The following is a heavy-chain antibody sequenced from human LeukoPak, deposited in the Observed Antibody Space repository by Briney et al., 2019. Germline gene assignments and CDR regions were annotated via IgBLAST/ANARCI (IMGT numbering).Heavy chain of an antibody. CDR1: GFTFSSYW. Sequence: GGSLRLSCAASGFTFSSYWMSWVRQAPGKGLEWVSYISPSGTVIYYGDSVKGRFTISRDNAKKSLYLQMNSLRAEDTAVYYCARDYNCWGQGTLVTVSS. D-gene: IGHD3-10*01. V-gene: IGHV3-48*04. CDR3: ARDYNC. CDR2: ISPSGTVI. J-gene: IGHJ4*02.